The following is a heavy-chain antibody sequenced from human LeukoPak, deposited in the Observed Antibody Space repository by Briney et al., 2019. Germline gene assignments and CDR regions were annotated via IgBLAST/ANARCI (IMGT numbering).Heavy chain of an antibody. D-gene: IGHD3-16*02. Sequence: GGSLRPSCTASEFAFGNFYMSWIRQAPGKGLEWVAYIDGRSTAILYADSVRGRFTISRDNPKNSLYLEMNSLTAEDTAVYHCARDYRPYYFDYWGQGALVTVSS. CDR2: IDGRSTAI. V-gene: IGHV3-11*01. CDR1: EFAFGNFY. CDR3: ARDYRPYYFDY. J-gene: IGHJ4*02.